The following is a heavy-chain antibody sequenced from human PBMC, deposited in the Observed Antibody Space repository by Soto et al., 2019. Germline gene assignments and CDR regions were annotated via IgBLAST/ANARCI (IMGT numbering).Heavy chain of an antibody. CDR2: ISFDGGSQ. Sequence: QVQLVESGGGVVQPGRSLRLSCAASGFDFNTYGLPWVRQAPGKGLEWVAAISFDGGSQYYADSVKGRFTVSRDKSNSTLYLQMNSLGAEETATYFCAKDSSVTAAGSGGWFDPWGPGTLVIVSS. V-gene: IGHV3-30*18. J-gene: IGHJ5*02. CDR3: AKDSSVTAAGSGGWFDP. D-gene: IGHD6-13*01. CDR1: GFDFNTYG.